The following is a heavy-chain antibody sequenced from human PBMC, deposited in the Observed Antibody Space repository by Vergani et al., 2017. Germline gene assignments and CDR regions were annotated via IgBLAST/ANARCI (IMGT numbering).Heavy chain of an antibody. CDR1: GYTFSTYG. CDR2: ITPFNGNT. J-gene: IGHJ5*02. Sequence: QVQLVQSGAEVKKPGASVKVSCKASGYTFSTYGISWVRQAPGQGLEWMGWITPFNGNTNYAQKFQDRVTITRDRSMSTAYMELSSLRSEDTAMYYCALAESSTSCINXVCITPETGSWFDPWGQGTLVTVSS. V-gene: IGHV1-18*01. D-gene: IGHD2-2*01. CDR3: ALAESSTSCINXVCITPETGSWFDP.